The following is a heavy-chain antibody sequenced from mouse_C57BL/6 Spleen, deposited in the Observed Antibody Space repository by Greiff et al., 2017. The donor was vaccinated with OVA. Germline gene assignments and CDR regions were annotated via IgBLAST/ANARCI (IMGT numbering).Heavy chain of an antibody. CDR1: GFTFSSYG. Sequence: DVHLVESGGDLVKPGGSLKLSCAASGFTFSSYGMSWVRQTPDKRLEWVATISSGGSYTYYPDSVKGRFTISRDNAKNTLYLQMSSLKSEDTAMYYCARDRRYFDYWGQGTTLTVSS. CDR3: ARDRRYFDY. V-gene: IGHV5-6*01. CDR2: ISSGGSYT. J-gene: IGHJ2*01.